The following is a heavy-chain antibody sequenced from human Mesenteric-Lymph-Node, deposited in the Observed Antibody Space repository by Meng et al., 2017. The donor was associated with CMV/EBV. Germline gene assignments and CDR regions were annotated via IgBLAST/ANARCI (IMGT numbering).Heavy chain of an antibody. Sequence: GESLKISCTASGFTFSGYGIHWVRQAPGKGLEWVAFIRYDGSKKYYADSVKGRFTISRDKSKNTLYLQMNSLRAEDTAVYYCAKDSGYSGYDREYFQHWGQGTLVTVSS. CDR1: GFTFSGYG. CDR2: IRYDGSKK. V-gene: IGHV3-30*02. D-gene: IGHD5-12*01. CDR3: AKDSGYSGYDREYFQH. J-gene: IGHJ1*01.